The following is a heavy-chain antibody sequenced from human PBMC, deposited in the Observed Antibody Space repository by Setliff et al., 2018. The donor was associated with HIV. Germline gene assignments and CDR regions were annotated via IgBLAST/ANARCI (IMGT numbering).Heavy chain of an antibody. CDR2: ISSSGSYI. Sequence: KPGGSLRLSCVVSGFTFITSTMNWVRQAPGKGLEWVASISSSGSYIHYADSVKGRFSISRDNAKNSLSLQMSSLRVEDTAVYYCAAVFTGEPGRSLDYWGQGTPVTVSS. D-gene: IGHD1-26*01. CDR1: GFTFITST. J-gene: IGHJ4*02. CDR3: AAVFTGEPGRSLDY. V-gene: IGHV3-21*01.